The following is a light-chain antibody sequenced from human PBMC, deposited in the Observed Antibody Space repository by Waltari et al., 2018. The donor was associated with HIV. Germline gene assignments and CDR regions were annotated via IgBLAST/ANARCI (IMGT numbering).Light chain of an antibody. CDR3: MLFFRSSYL. CDR1: TGPVSFGHY. J-gene: IGLJ2*01. V-gene: IGLV7-43*01. CDR2: SSN. Sequence: QTGVTQEPSLSVAPGGTLTLTCSSATGPVSFGHYANWFQQKPGQPPRPLFYSSNKRHSFPPERFSASLVGDRAALTLSSVWPEDQADSFCMLFFRSSYLFGGGTKVTVL.